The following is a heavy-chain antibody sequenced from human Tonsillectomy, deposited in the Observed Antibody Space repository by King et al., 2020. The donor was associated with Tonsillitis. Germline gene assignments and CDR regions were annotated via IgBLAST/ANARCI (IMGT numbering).Heavy chain of an antibody. CDR3: ARFYFQYPVGGFDI. Sequence: VQLVESGTEVKKPGASVKVSCKASGYTFTSYGISGVRQSPGQGLECMGWISAYNGNTNYAQKHQGRVTMTTDTSTSTAYMELRSLGSDDTAVYYCARFYFQYPVGGFDIWGQGTMVTVSS. CDR2: ISAYNGNT. CDR1: GYTFTSYG. D-gene: IGHD2/OR15-2a*01. J-gene: IGHJ3*02. V-gene: IGHV1-18*01.